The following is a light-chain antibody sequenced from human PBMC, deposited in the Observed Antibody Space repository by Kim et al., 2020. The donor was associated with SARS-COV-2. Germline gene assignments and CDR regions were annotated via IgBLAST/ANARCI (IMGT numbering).Light chain of an antibody. J-gene: IGLJ3*02. CDR2: EVT. CDR3: SSYAGNIWV. Sequence: QSALTQPPSASGSPGQSVTISCTGTSGDVGGYNYVSWYQQYPGKAPKLMIYEVTKRPSGVPDRFSGSKSGNTASLTVSGLQAEDEADYYCSSYAGNIWVFGGGTQLTVL. V-gene: IGLV2-8*01. CDR1: SGDVGGYNY.